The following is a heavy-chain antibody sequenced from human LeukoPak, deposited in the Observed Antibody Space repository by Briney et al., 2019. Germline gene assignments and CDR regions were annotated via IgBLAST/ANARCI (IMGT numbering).Heavy chain of an antibody. Sequence: ASETLSLTCTVSGGSISSSDYFWGWIRQPPGKGLEWIGSIFYSGDTYYNPSLKSRVTISVDTSNNQFSLKLSSVSAADTAVYYCERRARRPIINYWGQGTLVTVSS. V-gene: IGHV4-39*01. J-gene: IGHJ4*02. CDR2: IFYSGDT. D-gene: IGHD5-24*01. CDR1: GGSISSSDYF. CDR3: ERRARRPIINY.